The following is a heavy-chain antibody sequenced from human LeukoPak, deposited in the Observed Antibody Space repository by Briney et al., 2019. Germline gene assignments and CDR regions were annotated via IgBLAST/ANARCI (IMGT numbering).Heavy chain of an antibody. V-gene: IGHV6-1*01. D-gene: IGHD5-18*01. Sequence: SQTLSLTCAISGDSVSSDIAAWTWIRQSPSRGLELLGRTYYRSKWYNDYAVSVKSRITINPDTSKNQFSLQLNSVTPEDTAVYYCASGLQLWLGYFDYWGQGTLVTVPS. J-gene: IGHJ4*02. CDR1: GDSVSSDIAA. CDR2: TYYRSKWYN. CDR3: ASGLQLWLGYFDY.